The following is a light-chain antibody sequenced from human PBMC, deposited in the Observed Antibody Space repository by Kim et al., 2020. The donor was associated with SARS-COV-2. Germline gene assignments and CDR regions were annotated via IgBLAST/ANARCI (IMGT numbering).Light chain of an antibody. Sequence: DIQMTQSPSSLSASVGDRVTITCRTSQSITRYLNWYQQKPGKAPKLLIYAASSLESGVPSRFSGSGSGTDFTLTISSLQPEDFATYYCQQSHSTPPYTFGHGTKLEI. CDR2: AAS. CDR3: QQSHSTPPYT. CDR1: QSITRY. V-gene: IGKV1-39*01. J-gene: IGKJ2*01.